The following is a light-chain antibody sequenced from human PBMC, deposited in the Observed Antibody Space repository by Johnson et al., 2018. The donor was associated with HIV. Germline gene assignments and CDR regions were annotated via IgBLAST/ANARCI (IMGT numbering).Light chain of an antibody. CDR1: SSNIGNNL. J-gene: IGLJ1*01. CDR3: GTWDSSLSAGV. Sequence: QAVLTQPPSVSAPPGQKVTISCSGSSSNIGNNLASWYQQLPGTAPKLLIYANNKRPSGIPDRFSGSTSGTSATLGITGLQTGDEAEYYCGTWDSSLSAGVFGTGTKVTVL. V-gene: IGLV1-51*02. CDR2: ANN.